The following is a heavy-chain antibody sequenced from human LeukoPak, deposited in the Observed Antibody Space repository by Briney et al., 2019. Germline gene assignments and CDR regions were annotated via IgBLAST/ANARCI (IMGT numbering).Heavy chain of an antibody. CDR2: IRSKANSYAT. Sequence: GGSLRLSCAASGFTFSGSAMHWVRQASGKELEWVGRIRSKANSYATAYAASVKGRFTISRDDSKNTAYLQMNSLKTEDTAVYYCTTRTPRAYYYYYYMDVWGKGTTVTVSS. V-gene: IGHV3-73*01. CDR3: TTRTPRAYYYYYYMDV. CDR1: GFTFSGSA. J-gene: IGHJ6*03.